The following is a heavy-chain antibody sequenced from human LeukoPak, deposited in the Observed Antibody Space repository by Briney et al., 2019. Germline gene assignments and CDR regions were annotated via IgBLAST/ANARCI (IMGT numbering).Heavy chain of an antibody. CDR2: IRTKTRNYAA. D-gene: IGHD2-8*02. CDR3: TRQNCTGGSCSYVDC. V-gene: IGHV3-73*01. Sequence: GGSLRLSCAASGFTVSTNCMTWVRQASGKGLEWVGLIRTKTRNYAATYAESVKGRFTISRDDSKNTAYLQMNSLKMEDTAVYYCTRQNCTGGSCSYVDCWGQGTLVTVSS. CDR1: GFTVSTNC. J-gene: IGHJ4*02.